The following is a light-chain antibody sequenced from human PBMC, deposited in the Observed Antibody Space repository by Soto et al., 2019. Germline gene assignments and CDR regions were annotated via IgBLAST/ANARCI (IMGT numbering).Light chain of an antibody. J-gene: IGKJ2*01. CDR1: QSISSY. Sequence: DIQMTQSPSSLSASVGDRVTITCRASQSISSYLNWYQQKPGKAPKLLIYAASSLQSGVPSRFSCNGSGTDFTLTISSLQPEDFETYYCQQSYSTPPTFGQGTKLEIK. CDR3: QQSYSTPPT. CDR2: AAS. V-gene: IGKV1-39*01.